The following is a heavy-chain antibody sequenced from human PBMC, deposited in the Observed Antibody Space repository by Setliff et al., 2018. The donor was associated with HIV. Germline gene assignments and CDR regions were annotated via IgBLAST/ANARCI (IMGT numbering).Heavy chain of an antibody. CDR1: GYTFSSYG. V-gene: IGHV1-18*01. CDR3: ARDLGGEHDYADPAYMDV. D-gene: IGHD4-17*01. J-gene: IGHJ6*03. Sequence: RASVKVSCKASGYTFSSYGISWVRQAPGQGLEWMGWISGFNGKINYAENFQGRVTLTTDSSASTAHMELWSLTSDDTAVYYCARDLGGEHDYADPAYMDVWGKGTTVTVSS. CDR2: ISGFNGKI.